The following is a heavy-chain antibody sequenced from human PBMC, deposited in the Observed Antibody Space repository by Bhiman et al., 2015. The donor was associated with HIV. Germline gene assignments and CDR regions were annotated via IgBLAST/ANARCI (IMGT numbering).Heavy chain of an antibody. Sequence: EVQLVESGGELVQPGGSLRLSCAASGFTFSSYWMSWVRQAPGKGLEWVANIKQDGSEKYYVDSVKGRFTISRDNAKNSLYLQMNSLRAEDTAVYYCARDPAEHYYDSSGYYDYWGQGTLVTVSS. CDR1: GFTFSSYW. CDR2: IKQDGSEK. D-gene: IGHD3-22*01. V-gene: IGHV3-7*01. CDR3: ARDPAEHYYDSSGYYDY. J-gene: IGHJ4*02.